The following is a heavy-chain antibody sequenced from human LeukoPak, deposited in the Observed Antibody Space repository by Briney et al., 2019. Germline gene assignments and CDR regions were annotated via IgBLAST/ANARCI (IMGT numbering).Heavy chain of an antibody. CDR3: ARHLSGVSGYTYGRGVDY. CDR2: IKKDGSEK. Sequence: GGSLRLSCAASGFTFSSYWMSWVRQAPGKGLEWVANIKKDGSEKYYVDSVKGRFTISRDNAKKSLYLQVNSLRAEDTALYYCARHLSGVSGYTYGRGVDYWGQGTLVTVSS. D-gene: IGHD5-18*01. CDR1: GFTFSSYW. J-gene: IGHJ4*02. V-gene: IGHV3-7*01.